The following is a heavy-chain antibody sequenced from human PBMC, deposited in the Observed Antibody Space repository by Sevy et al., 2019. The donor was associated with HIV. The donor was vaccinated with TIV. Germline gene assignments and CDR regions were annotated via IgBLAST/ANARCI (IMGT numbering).Heavy chain of an antibody. CDR2: INHSGST. D-gene: IGHD3-16*02. V-gene: IGHV4-34*01. CDR1: GGSFSGYY. CDR3: ARVVLYYDYVWGSYRYPRGRFDP. Sequence: SETLSLTCAVYGGSFSGYYWSWIRQPPGKGLEWIGEINHSGSTNYNPSLKSRVTISVDTSKNQFSLKLSSVTAADTAVYYCARVVLYYDYVWGSYRYPRGRFDPWGQGTLVTVSS. J-gene: IGHJ5*02.